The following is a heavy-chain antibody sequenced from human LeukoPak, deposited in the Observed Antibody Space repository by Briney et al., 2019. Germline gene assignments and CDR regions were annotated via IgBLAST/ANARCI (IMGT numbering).Heavy chain of an antibody. D-gene: IGHD6-19*01. Sequence: ASVKVSCKASGYTFTGYYMHWVRQAPGQGLEWMGWINPNSGGTNYAQKFQGRVTMTRDTSISTAYMELSRLISDDTAVYYCARGRRSLGSSGWYYYWGQGTLVTVSS. CDR3: ARGRRSLGSSGWYYY. CDR2: INPNSGGT. CDR1: GYTFTGYY. V-gene: IGHV1-2*02. J-gene: IGHJ4*02.